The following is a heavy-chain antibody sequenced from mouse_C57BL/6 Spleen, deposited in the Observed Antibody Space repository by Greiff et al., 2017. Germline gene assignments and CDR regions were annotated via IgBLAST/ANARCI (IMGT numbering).Heavy chain of an antibody. D-gene: IGHD1-1*01. V-gene: IGHV5-17*01. CDR1: GFTFSDYG. Sequence: EVKLMESGGGLVKPGGSLKLSCAASGFTFSDYGMHWVRQAPEKGLEWVAYISSGSSTIYYADTVKGRFTISRDNAKNTLFLQMTSLRSEDTAMYYCARDYYGSKGVWGTGTTVTVSS. J-gene: IGHJ1*03. CDR2: ISSGSSTI. CDR3: ARDYYGSKGV.